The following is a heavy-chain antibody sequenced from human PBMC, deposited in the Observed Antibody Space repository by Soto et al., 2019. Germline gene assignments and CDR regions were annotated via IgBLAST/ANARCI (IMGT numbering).Heavy chain of an antibody. J-gene: IGHJ6*02. CDR3: AKISCAHYYYYVMGV. CDR2: ITDSGVST. D-gene: IGHD2-21*01. Sequence: EVQLLESGGGLVQPGGSLRLSCVASGFTFSDYAMSWVRHVPGKGLEWVSAITDSGVSTYYADSVKGRFTISRDNSKNTLFLQMNSLRVEDTAIYFCAKISCAHYYYYVMGVWGQGTTVTVSS. CDR1: GFTFSDYA. V-gene: IGHV3-23*01.